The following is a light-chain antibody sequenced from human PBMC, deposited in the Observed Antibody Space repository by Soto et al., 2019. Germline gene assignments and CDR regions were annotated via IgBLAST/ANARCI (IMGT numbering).Light chain of an antibody. CDR1: QTVSSN. CDR2: DAS. Sequence: EIVMTQSPDALSVSPGEGATLSCRASQTVSSNLAWYQQKPGQAPRLLIYDASTRATGIPARFSGSGSGTEFTLTISSLEPEDFALYYCQQRNTWPPITFGQGTRLEIK. V-gene: IGKV3-15*01. J-gene: IGKJ5*01. CDR3: QQRNTWPPIT.